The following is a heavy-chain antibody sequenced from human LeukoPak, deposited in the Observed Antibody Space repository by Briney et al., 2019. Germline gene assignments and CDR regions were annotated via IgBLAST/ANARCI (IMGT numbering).Heavy chain of an antibody. CDR3: ARVGGIAAAVGAFDI. V-gene: IGHV3-30*04. J-gene: IGHJ3*02. CDR1: GFTFSSYA. D-gene: IGHD6-13*01. CDR2: ISYDGSNK. Sequence: GGSLRLSCAASGFTFSSYAMHWVRQAPGKGREWVAVISYDGSNKYYADSVKGRFTISRDNSKNTLYLQMNSLRAEDTAVYYCARVGGIAAAVGAFDIWGQGTMVTVSS.